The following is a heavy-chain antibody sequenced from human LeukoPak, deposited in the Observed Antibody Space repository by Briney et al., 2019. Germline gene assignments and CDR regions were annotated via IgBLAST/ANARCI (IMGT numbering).Heavy chain of an antibody. CDR3: AKDPPHYYYDSSGYPDY. J-gene: IGHJ4*02. Sequence: GGSLRLSCAASGFTFSSYGMHWVRQAPGKGLEWVAVISYDGSNKYYADSVKGRFTISRDNSKNTLYLQMNSLRAEDTAVYYCAKDPPHYYYDSSGYPDYWGQGTLVTVSS. V-gene: IGHV3-30*18. CDR1: GFTFSSYG. CDR2: ISYDGSNK. D-gene: IGHD3-22*01.